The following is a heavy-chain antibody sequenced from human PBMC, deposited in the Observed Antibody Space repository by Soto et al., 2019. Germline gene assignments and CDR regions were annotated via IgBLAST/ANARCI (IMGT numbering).Heavy chain of an antibody. CDR2: INHSGST. V-gene: IGHV4-34*01. Sequence: ETLSLTCAVYGGSFSGYYWSWIRQPPGKGLEWIGEINHSGSTNYNPSLKSRVTISVDTSKNQFSLKLSSVTAADTAVYYCATKGGGSGYYYYGMDVWGQGTTVTVSS. CDR3: ATKGGGSGYYYYGMDV. CDR1: GGSFSGYY. J-gene: IGHJ6*02. D-gene: IGHD2-15*01.